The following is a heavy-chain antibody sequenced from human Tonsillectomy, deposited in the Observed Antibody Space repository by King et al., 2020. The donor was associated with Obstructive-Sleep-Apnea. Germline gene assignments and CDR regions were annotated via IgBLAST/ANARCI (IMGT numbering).Heavy chain of an antibody. V-gene: IGHV3-48*04. CDR3: ARGCSGGSCPHWYFDL. D-gene: IGHD2-15*01. Sequence: VQLVESGGGLVQPGGSLRLSCAASGFTFSSYSMNWVRQAPGKGLEWVSYISSISSTIYYADSVKGRFTISRDNAKNSLYLQMNSLRAEDTAVYYCARGCSGGSCPHWYFDLWGRGTLVTVSS. CDR1: GFTFSSYS. J-gene: IGHJ2*01. CDR2: ISSISSTI.